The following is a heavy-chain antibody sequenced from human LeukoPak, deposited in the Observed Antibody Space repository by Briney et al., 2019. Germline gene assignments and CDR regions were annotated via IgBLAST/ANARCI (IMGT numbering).Heavy chain of an antibody. CDR3: ARIGYSSSSFDY. D-gene: IGHD6-6*01. CDR2: IRNDGTIK. J-gene: IGHJ4*02. Sequence: GGSLRLSCAASGFTFSTYGMHWVRQAPGKGLEWVAFIRNDGTIKYYADSVKGRFTISRDNSKNTLYLQMSSLRAEDTAVYYCARIGYSSSSFDYWGQGTLVTVSS. CDR1: GFTFSTYG. V-gene: IGHV3-30*02.